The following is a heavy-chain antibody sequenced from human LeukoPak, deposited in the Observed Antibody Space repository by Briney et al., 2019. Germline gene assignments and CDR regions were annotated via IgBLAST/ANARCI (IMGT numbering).Heavy chain of an antibody. CDR2: IRYDGTSK. Sequence: PGGSLRLSCAASGFIFSSYGLHWVRQAPGKGLEWVAFIRYDGTSKYYAHSVKGRFTISRDNSQNTVYLQMNRLRTEDTSVYYCARDDYWGQGTLGTVFS. V-gene: IGHV3-30*02. J-gene: IGHJ4*02. CDR3: ARDDY. CDR1: GFIFSSYG.